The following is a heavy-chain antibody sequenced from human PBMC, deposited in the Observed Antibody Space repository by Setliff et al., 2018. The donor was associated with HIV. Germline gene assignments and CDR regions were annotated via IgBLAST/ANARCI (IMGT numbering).Heavy chain of an antibody. D-gene: IGHD2-2*01. V-gene: IGHV1-3*04. J-gene: IGHJ4*02. CDR1: GYTFSEYD. Sequence: GASVKVSCKASGYTFSEYDMHWVRQAPGQRLEWMGRIDTDNGYRRYSPKLQGRVTITKDTSANTAYMELRGLRSEDTAVYYCARWCAAAGCYPAIYHFDSWGQGTLVTSPQ. CDR2: IDTDNGYR. CDR3: ARWCAAAGCYPAIYHFDS.